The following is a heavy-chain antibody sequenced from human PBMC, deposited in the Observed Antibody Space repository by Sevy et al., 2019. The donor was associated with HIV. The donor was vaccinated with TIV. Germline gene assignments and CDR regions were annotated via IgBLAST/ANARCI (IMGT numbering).Heavy chain of an antibody. Sequence: ASVKVSCKASGYTFTSYYMHWVRQAPGQGLEWMGIINPSGGSTSYAQKFQGRVTMTRDTSTSTVYMELSSLRSEDTAGYYCAIPGGYYDILTGYRSRVYGMDVWGQGTTVTVSS. V-gene: IGHV1-46*01. CDR2: INPSGGST. CDR1: GYTFTSYY. CDR3: AIPGGYYDILTGYRSRVYGMDV. J-gene: IGHJ6*02. D-gene: IGHD3-9*01.